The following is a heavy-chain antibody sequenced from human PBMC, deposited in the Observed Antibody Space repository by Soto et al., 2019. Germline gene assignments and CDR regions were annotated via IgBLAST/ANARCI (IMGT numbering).Heavy chain of an antibody. J-gene: IGHJ6*03. V-gene: IGHV1-8*01. D-gene: IGHD1-7*01. CDR1: GYTFTSYD. CDR3: ARGEGDWNYENYYYMDV. CDR2: MNPNSGNT. Sequence: ASVKVSCKASGYTFTSYDINWVRQATGQGLEWMGWMNPNSGNTGYAQKFQGRVTMTRNTSISTAYMELSSLRSEDTAVYYCARGEGDWNYENYYYMDVWGKGTTVTVSS.